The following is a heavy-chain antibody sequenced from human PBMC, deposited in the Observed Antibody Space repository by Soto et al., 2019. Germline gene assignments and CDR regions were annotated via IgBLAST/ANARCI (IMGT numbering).Heavy chain of an antibody. D-gene: IGHD3-16*02. V-gene: IGHV4-31*03. CDR3: ARFAGYDYVWGSYRYPTIDY. CDR1: GGSISSGGYY. CDR2: IYYSGST. Sequence: QVQLQESGPGLVKPSQTLSLTCTVSGGSISSGGYYWSWIRQHPGKGLEWIGYIYYSGSTYYNPSLKSRVTISVDTSKNQFSPKLSSVTAADTAVYYCARFAGYDYVWGSYRYPTIDYWGQGTQVTVSS. J-gene: IGHJ4*02.